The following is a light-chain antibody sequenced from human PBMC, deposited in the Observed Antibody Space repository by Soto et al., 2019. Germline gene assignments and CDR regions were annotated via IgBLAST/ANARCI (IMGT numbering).Light chain of an antibody. Sequence: EIVLTQSPATLSLSPGERVTLSCRASQSVSSYLAWYQQKPGQAPRLLIYDASNRATGIPARFSGSGSGTDFTLTISRLEPEDFAIYYFQQRSNWFFTFGPGTKVDIK. CDR3: QQRSNWFFT. J-gene: IGKJ3*01. CDR2: DAS. CDR1: QSVSSY. V-gene: IGKV3-11*01.